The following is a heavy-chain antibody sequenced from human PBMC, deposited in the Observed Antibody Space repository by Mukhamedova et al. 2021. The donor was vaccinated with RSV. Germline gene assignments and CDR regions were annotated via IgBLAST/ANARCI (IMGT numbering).Heavy chain of an antibody. CDR3: ARRVSSSWHGEQNYGMDV. D-gene: IGHD6-13*01. Sequence: GNTGYAQKFQGRVTMTRNTSISTAYMELSSLRSEDTAVYYCARRVSSSWHGEQNYGMDVWGQGTTVTVFS. V-gene: IGHV1-8*01. J-gene: IGHJ6*02. CDR2: GNT.